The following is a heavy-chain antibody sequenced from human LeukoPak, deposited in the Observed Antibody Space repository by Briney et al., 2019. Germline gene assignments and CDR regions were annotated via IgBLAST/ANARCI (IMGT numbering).Heavy chain of an antibody. CDR2: IYYSGST. CDR3: ARSWSSSLPFGY. D-gene: IGHD6-13*01. Sequence: PSETLSLTCTVSGGSISDAAYYWSWIRQHPGEGLKWTGYIYYSGSTSYNPSLKSRVTISVDTSKNQFSLKLSSVTAADTAVYYCARSWSSSLPFGYWGQGTLVTVSS. CDR1: GGSISDAAYY. J-gene: IGHJ4*02. V-gene: IGHV4-31*03.